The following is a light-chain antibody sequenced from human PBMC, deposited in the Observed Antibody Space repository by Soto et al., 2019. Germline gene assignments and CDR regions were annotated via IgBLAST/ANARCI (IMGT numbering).Light chain of an antibody. J-gene: IGLJ2*01. CDR1: SNDVGSYEL. V-gene: IGLV2-23*02. Sequence: QSVLTQPASVSGSPGQSITISCTGTSNDVGSYELVSWYQQYPGKAPKLMIYEVSKRSSGVSNRFSGSKSGNTASLTISGLQAEDEADYYCCSYARSNTVAFGGGTKLNVL. CDR2: EVS. CDR3: CSYARSNTVA.